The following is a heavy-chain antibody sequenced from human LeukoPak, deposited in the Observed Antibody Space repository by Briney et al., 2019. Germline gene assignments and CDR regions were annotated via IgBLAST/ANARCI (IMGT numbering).Heavy chain of an antibody. D-gene: IGHD6-13*01. CDR3: ARHRGYSSSWYFDY. CDR1: GGSMSSYW. J-gene: IGHJ4*02. V-gene: IGHV4-59*08. CDR2: IYYSGST. Sequence: SDFLSLTGAGRGGSMSSYWWRWIRQPPGKGLEWIGYIYYSGSTNYNPSLKSRVTISVDTSKNQFSLKLSSVTAADTAVYYCARHRGYSSSWYFDYWGQGTLVTVSS.